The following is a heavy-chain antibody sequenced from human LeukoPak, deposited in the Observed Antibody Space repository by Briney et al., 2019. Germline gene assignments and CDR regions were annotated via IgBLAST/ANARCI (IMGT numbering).Heavy chain of an antibody. Sequence: GGSLRLSCAASGFTFSSYNMNWVRQAPGKGLEWVSVIYSGGSTYYADSVKGRFTISRDNSKNTLYLQMNSLRAEDTAVYYCARDHRNGDPGEYYYYGMDVWGQGTTVTVSS. D-gene: IGHD4-17*01. CDR1: GFTFSSYN. CDR3: ARDHRNGDPGEYYYYGMDV. V-gene: IGHV3-53*01. J-gene: IGHJ6*02. CDR2: IYSGGST.